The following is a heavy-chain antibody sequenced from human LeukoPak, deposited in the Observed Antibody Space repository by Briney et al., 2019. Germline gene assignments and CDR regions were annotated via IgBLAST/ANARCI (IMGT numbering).Heavy chain of an antibody. CDR2: LKEVETET. CDR3: ARVGSSWDILDC. D-gene: IGHD6-13*01. Sequence: GGPLRLSCTASGFTFTNYWMSWVRQAPGKGREWVANLKEVETETRYFDSVKGRSTLSRDNAKNSLYLQMDSLRAKDTAVYYCARVGSSWDILDCWGQGWLVTVSS. CDR1: GFTFTNYW. V-gene: IGHV3-7*01. J-gene: IGHJ4*02.